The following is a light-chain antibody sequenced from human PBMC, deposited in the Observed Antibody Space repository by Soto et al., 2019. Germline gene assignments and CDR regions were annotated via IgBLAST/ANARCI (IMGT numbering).Light chain of an antibody. Sequence: QSVLTQPPSTSGTPGQRVTISCSGSSSNIGSSYVFWFQHLPGTAPKLLMYNNNQRPSGVPDRVSASKSGTSASLAISGLRSEDEADYYCAAWDDRVSGYVFGTGTKVT. CDR2: NNN. CDR3: AAWDDRVSGYV. V-gene: IGLV1-47*02. J-gene: IGLJ1*01. CDR1: SSNIGSSY.